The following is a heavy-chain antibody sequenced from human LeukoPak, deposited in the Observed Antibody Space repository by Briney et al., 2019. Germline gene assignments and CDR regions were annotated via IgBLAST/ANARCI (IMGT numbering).Heavy chain of an antibody. CDR2: IYYSGST. J-gene: IGHJ4*02. CDR3: ARVSRLRFLEWLLPGLNFDY. D-gene: IGHD3-3*01. Sequence: SETLSLTCTVSGGSISSYYWSWIRQPPGKGLEWIGYIYYSGSTNYNPSLKSRVTISVDTSKNQFSLKLSSVTAADTAVYYCARVSRLRFLEWLLPGLNFDYWGQGTLVTVPS. CDR1: GGSISSYY. V-gene: IGHV4-59*01.